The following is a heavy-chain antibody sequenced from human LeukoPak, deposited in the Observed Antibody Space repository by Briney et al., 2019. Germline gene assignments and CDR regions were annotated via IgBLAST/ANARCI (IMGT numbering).Heavy chain of an antibody. V-gene: IGHV1-69*05. CDR1: GGTFSSYA. CDR3: ARDAVDTAMKA. J-gene: IGHJ5*02. Sequence: ASVKVSCKAPGGTFSSYAISWVRQAPGQGLEWMGRIIPIFGTANYAQKFQGRVTITTDESTSTAYMELSSLRSEDTAVYYCARDAVDTAMKAWGQGTLVTVSS. CDR2: IIPIFGTA. D-gene: IGHD5-18*01.